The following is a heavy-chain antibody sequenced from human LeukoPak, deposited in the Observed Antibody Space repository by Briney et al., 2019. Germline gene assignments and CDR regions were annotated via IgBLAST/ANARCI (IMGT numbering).Heavy chain of an antibody. Sequence: SETLSLTCTVSGGSISSSSYYWGWIRQPPGKGLEWIGSIYYSGSTYYNPSLKSRVTISVDTSKNQFSLKLSSVTAADTAVYYCARHRWDYGYEKGFDYWGQGTLVTVSS. J-gene: IGHJ4*02. D-gene: IGHD4-17*01. V-gene: IGHV4-39*01. CDR1: GGSISSSSYY. CDR2: IYYSGST. CDR3: ARHRWDYGYEKGFDY.